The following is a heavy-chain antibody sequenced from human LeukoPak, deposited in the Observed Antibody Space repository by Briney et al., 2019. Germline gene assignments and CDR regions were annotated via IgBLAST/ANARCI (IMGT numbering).Heavy chain of an antibody. D-gene: IGHD2-2*02. Sequence: PGGSLRLSCAASGFTFSSYWMSWVRQAPGKGLEWVANIKQDGSEKYYVDSVKGRFTISRDNAKNSLYLQMNSLRAEDTAVYYCARDMGRYCSSTSCYTHYYYYYGMDVWGQGTTVTVSS. CDR2: IKQDGSEK. V-gene: IGHV3-7*01. CDR3: ARDMGRYCSSTSCYTHYYYYYGMDV. J-gene: IGHJ6*02. CDR1: GFTFSSYW.